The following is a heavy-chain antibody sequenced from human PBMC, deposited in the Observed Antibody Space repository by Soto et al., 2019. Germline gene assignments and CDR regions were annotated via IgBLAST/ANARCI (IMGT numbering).Heavy chain of an antibody. D-gene: IGHD2-15*01. Sequence: SETLSLTCTVSGGSISSDNYYWSWIRQPPGKGLEWIGYIYYSGSTNYNPSLKSRLTISVDTSKNQFSLQLSSVTAADTAVYHCARAPQGGSFFYFDHWGQGTLVTVSS. CDR2: IYYSGST. CDR3: ARAPQGGSFFYFDH. CDR1: GGSISSDNYY. V-gene: IGHV4-61*01. J-gene: IGHJ4*02.